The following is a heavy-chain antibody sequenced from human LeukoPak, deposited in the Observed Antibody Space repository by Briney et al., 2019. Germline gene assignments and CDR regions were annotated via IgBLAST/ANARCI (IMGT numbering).Heavy chain of an antibody. Sequence: SETLSLTCTVSGGSISSSSYYWGWIRQPPGKGLEWIGSIYYSGSTYYNPSLKSRVTISVDTSKNQFSLKLSSVTAADTAVYYCARDNTYYYDSSGYYFYWGQGTLVTVSS. CDR1: GGSISSSSYY. CDR3: ARDNTYYYDSSGYYFY. J-gene: IGHJ4*02. CDR2: IYYSGST. V-gene: IGHV4-39*01. D-gene: IGHD3-22*01.